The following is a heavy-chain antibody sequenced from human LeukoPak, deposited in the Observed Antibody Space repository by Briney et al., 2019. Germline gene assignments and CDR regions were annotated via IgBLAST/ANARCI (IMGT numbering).Heavy chain of an antibody. D-gene: IGHD1-14*01. J-gene: IGHJ4*02. CDR1: GFTFSSHS. CDR2: ISSSSSYI. V-gene: IGHV3-21*01. Sequence: GGSLRLSCAASGFTFSSHSMNWVRQAPGKGLEWVSSISSSSSYIYYADSVKGRFTISRDNAKNSLYLQMNSLRAEDTAVYYCAIITHRSVPFDYWGQGTLVTVSS. CDR3: AIITHRSVPFDY.